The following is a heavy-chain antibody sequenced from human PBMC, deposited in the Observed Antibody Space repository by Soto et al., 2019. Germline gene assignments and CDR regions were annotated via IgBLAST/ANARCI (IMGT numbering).Heavy chain of an antibody. V-gene: IGHV4-30-2*01. Sequence: TLSLTCGVSGGSISSGDYSWNWVRQPPGKGLEWIGFIYHSGGTYYNPSLKSRVTISVDTSKNQFSLKLDSVTAADTAMYYCARGSASDYGKDVWGQWTTVTVSS. D-gene: IGHD6-25*01. J-gene: IGHJ6*02. CDR1: GGSISSGDYS. CDR2: IYHSGGT. CDR3: ARGSASDYGKDV.